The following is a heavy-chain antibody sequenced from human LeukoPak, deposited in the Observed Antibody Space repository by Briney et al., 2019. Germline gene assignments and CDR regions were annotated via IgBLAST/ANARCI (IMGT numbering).Heavy chain of an antibody. V-gene: IGHV3-48*03. Sequence: PGGSLRLSCAASGFTFSSYEMNWVRQAPGKGLECVSSISSSGSTIYYADSVKGRFTISRDNAKNSLYLQMNSLRAEDTAVYYCARDRIAAAGIVRWFDPWGQGTLVTVSS. CDR3: ARDRIAAAGIVRWFDP. J-gene: IGHJ5*02. CDR2: ISSSGSTI. CDR1: GFTFSSYE. D-gene: IGHD6-13*01.